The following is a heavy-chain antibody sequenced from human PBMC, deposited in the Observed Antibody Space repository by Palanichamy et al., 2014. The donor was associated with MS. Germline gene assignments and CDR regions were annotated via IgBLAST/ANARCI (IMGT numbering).Heavy chain of an antibody. J-gene: IGHJ5*02. CDR1: GDSVSSNSAT. CDR3: TMVGSSSPWFDP. V-gene: IGHV6-1*01. D-gene: IGHD6-6*01. CDR2: TYYRSKWYN. Sequence: QVRLQQSGPGLVKTSQTLSLTCAISGDSVSSNSATWSWIRQSPSRGLEWLGRTYYRSKWYNDYAVSVKSRITINADTSQNQFSLQLNSVTPEDTAVYYCTMVGSSSPWFDPWGQGALVTVSS.